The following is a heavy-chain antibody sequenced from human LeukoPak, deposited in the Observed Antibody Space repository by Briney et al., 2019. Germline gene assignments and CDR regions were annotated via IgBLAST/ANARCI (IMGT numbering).Heavy chain of an antibody. V-gene: IGHV1-46*01. CDR2: INPSGGST. CDR3: ATSISLIAVFDY. Sequence: SVKVSCKASGYTFTSYYMHWVRQAPGQGLEWMGIINPSGGSTSYAQKFQGRVTMSRDTSTSTVYMELSSLRSEDTAVYYCATSISLIAVFDYWGQGTLVTVSS. D-gene: IGHD2-21*01. J-gene: IGHJ4*02. CDR1: GYTFTSYY.